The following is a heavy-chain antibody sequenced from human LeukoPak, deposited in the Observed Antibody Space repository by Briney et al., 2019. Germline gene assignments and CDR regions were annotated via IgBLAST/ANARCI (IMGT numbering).Heavy chain of an antibody. Sequence: PSETLSLTCAVYGGSFSGYYWSWIRQPPGKGLEWIGEINHSGSTNYNPSLKSRVTISVDTSKNQFSLKLSSVTAADTAVYYCARGPRRHGYSSYYYYYGMDVWGQGTTVTVSS. CDR1: GGSFSGYY. V-gene: IGHV4-34*01. CDR3: ARGPRRHGYSSYYYYYGMDV. J-gene: IGHJ6*02. D-gene: IGHD5-24*01. CDR2: INHSGST.